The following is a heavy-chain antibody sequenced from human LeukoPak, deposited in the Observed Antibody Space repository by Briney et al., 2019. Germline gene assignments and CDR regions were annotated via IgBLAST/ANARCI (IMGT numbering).Heavy chain of an antibody. CDR3: AIRMGYSSSWYGLDYMDV. V-gene: IGHV3-48*01. Sequence: QSGGSLRLSCAASGFTFSSYSMNWVRQAPGKGLEWVSYISSSSSTIYYADSVKGRFTISRDNAKNSLYLQMNSLRAEDTAVYYCAIRMGYSSSWYGLDYMDVWGKGTTVTVSS. J-gene: IGHJ6*03. CDR2: ISSSSSTI. CDR1: GFTFSSYS. D-gene: IGHD6-13*01.